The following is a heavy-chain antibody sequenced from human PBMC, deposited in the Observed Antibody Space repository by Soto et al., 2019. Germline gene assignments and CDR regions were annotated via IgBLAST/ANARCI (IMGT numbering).Heavy chain of an antibody. CDR1: GGTFSSYA. D-gene: IGHD3-22*01. V-gene: IGHV1-69*06. CDR2: IIPIFGTA. CDR3: ARTHDSSGPGALDI. Sequence: SVKVSCKASGGTFSSYAISWVRQAPGQGLEWMGGIIPIFGTANYAQKFQGRVTITADKSTSTAYMELSSLRSEDTAVYYCARTHDSSGPGALDIWGQGTMVTVSS. J-gene: IGHJ3*02.